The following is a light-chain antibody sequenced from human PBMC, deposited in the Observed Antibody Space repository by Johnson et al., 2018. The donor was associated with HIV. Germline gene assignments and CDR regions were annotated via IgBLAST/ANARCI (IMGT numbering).Light chain of an antibody. Sequence: QSVLTQPPSVSAAPGQKVTISCSGSSSNIGNNYVSWYQQLPGTAPKLLIYDNNKRPSGIPDRFSGYKSGTSATLGITGLQSGDEADYYCGTWDSSLSVYVFGTGTKVTGL. J-gene: IGLJ1*01. CDR2: DNN. CDR1: SSNIGNNY. CDR3: GTWDSSLSVYV. V-gene: IGLV1-51*01.